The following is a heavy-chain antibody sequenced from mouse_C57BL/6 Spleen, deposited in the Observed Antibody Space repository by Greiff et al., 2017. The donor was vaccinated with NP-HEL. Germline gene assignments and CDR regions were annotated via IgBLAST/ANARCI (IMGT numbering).Heavy chain of an antibody. Sequence: EVKLMESGGGLVKPGGSLKLSCAASGFTFSSYAMSWVRQTPEQRLEWVATISDGGSYTYYPDNVKGRFTISRDNAKNNLCLQMSHLKSEDTAMYYCAREDGSSPFDYWGQGTTLTVSS. V-gene: IGHV5-4*01. J-gene: IGHJ2*01. CDR2: ISDGGSYT. CDR1: GFTFSSYA. D-gene: IGHD1-1*01. CDR3: AREDGSSPFDY.